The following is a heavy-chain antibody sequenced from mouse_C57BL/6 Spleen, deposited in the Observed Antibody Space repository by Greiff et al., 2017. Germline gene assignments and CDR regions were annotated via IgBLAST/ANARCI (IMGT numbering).Heavy chain of an antibody. J-gene: IGHJ2*01. V-gene: IGHV1-55*01. CDR3: ARWGVAKDYFDY. CDR1: GYTFTSYW. Sequence: QVQLQQPGAELVKPGASVKMSCKASGYTFTSYWITWVKQRPGQGLEWIGDIYPGSGSTNYNEKFKSKATLTVDTSSSTAYMQLSSLTSEDSAVYYCARWGVAKDYFDYWGQGTTLTVSS. D-gene: IGHD1-1*01. CDR2: IYPGSGST.